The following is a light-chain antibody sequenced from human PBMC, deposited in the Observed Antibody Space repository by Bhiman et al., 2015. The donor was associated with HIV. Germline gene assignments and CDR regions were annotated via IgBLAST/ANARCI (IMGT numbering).Light chain of an antibody. CDR2: GNT. J-gene: IGLJ2*01. V-gene: IGLV1-40*01. CDR1: SSNIGAGYD. Sequence: QSVLTQPPSVSGAPGQRVTISCTGISSNIGAGYDVHWYQQLPGTAPKLLIYGNTNRPSGVPDRFSGSKSGTSASLTISGLQAEDEADYYCSSYTSISTPVFGGGTKLTVL. CDR3: SSYTSISTPV.